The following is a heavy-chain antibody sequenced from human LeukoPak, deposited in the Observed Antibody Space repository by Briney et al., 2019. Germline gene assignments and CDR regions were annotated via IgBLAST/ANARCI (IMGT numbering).Heavy chain of an antibody. J-gene: IGHJ4*02. CDR3: AIRRDKGRGIDY. CDR1: GYTFTSYY. Sequence: ASVKVSCKASGYTFTSYYMHWVRQAPGQGLEWMGIINPSGGSTSYAQKFQGRVTMTRDTSTSTAYMELSSLRSEDTAVYYCAIRRDKGRGIDYWGQGTLVTVSS. D-gene: IGHD1-26*01. CDR2: INPSGGST. V-gene: IGHV1-46*01.